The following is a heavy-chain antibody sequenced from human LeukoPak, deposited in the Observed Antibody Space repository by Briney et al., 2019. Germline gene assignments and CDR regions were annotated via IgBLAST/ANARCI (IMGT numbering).Heavy chain of an antibody. J-gene: IGHJ4*02. V-gene: IGHV4-4*07. CDR2: IYTSGST. CDR1: GGSISSYY. CDR3: ARDHDYYDSSGHDY. Sequence: SETLSLTCTVSGGSISSYYWSWIRQPAGKGLERIGRIYTSGSTNYNPSRKRRVTMSVDTSKNQFSLKLSSVTAADTAVYYCARDHDYYDSSGHDYWGQGTLVTVSS. D-gene: IGHD3-22*01.